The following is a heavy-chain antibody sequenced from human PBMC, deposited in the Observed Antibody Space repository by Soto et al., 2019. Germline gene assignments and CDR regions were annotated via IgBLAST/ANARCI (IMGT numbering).Heavy chain of an antibody. V-gene: IGHV1-18*01. D-gene: IGHD6-19*01. CDR3: ARQQWLYYYYGMDV. J-gene: IGHJ6*02. Sequence: QVQLVQYGAEVKKPGASVKVSCKASGYACTTYGISWVRQAHGQGLEWMGWISAYNGNTNYAQKLQGRVTMTTDTSSSTAYMEPRSLRSDDTAVYYCARQQWLYYYYGMDVWGQGTTVTVSS. CDR2: ISAYNGNT. CDR1: GYACTTYG.